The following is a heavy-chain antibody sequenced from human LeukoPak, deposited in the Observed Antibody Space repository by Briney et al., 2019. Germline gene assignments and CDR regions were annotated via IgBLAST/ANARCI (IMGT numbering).Heavy chain of an antibody. CDR2: ISWNSGSI. D-gene: IGHD3-3*01. CDR1: RFTFSSYS. Sequence: GGSLRLSCAASRFTFSSYSMNWVRQAPGKGLEWVSGISWNSGSIGYADSVKGRFTISRDNAKNSLYLQMNSLRAEDMALYYCARDFHLEWYGSWFDPWGQGTLVTVSS. J-gene: IGHJ5*02. CDR3: ARDFHLEWYGSWFDP. V-gene: IGHV3-9*03.